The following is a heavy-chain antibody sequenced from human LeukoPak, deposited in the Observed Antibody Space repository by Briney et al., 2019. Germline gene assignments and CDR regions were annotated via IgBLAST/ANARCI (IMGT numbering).Heavy chain of an antibody. Sequence: ASVTVSCKASGYTFTSYGISWVRQAPGQGLEWMGWISAYNGNTNYAQKLQGRVTMTTDTSTSTAYMELRSLRSDDTAVYYCARDLADYYDSSGYLTFFDYWGQGTLVTVSS. CDR1: GYTFTSYG. CDR2: ISAYNGNT. D-gene: IGHD3-22*01. CDR3: ARDLADYYDSSGYLTFFDY. V-gene: IGHV1-18*01. J-gene: IGHJ4*02.